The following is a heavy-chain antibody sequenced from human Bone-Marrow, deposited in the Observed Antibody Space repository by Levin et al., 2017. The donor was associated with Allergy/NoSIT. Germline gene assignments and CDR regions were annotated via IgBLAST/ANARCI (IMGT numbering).Heavy chain of an antibody. CDR3: ARVRSSDGYYHGMDV. CDR2: INPNSGGT. Sequence: GESLKISCKASGYTFTGYFMHWVRQAPGQGLEWMGRINPNSGGTNYAQKFQGRVTMTRDTSISTAYMELSRLRSDDTAVYYCARVRSSDGYYHGMDVWGQGTTVTVSS. CDR1: GYTFTGYF. J-gene: IGHJ6*02. V-gene: IGHV1-2*06.